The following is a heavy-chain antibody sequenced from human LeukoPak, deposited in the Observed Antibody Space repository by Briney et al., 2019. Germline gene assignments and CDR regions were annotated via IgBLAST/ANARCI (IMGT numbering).Heavy chain of an antibody. D-gene: IGHD5-24*01. Sequence: ETLSLTCTVSGDSISSYYWSWIRQPPGKGLEWIGSINYSGSTNYNPSLKSRLTISVDTSKNQLSLKLRSVTAADTAVYYCARVGGWLPHFDYWGQGILVTVSS. CDR2: INYSGST. CDR3: ARVGGWLPHFDY. CDR1: GDSISSYY. V-gene: IGHV4-59*01. J-gene: IGHJ4*02.